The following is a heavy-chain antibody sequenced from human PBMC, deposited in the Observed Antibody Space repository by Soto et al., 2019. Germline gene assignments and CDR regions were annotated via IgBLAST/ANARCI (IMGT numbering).Heavy chain of an antibody. CDR3: ARDTQSYSSRWFDP. CDR2: ISAYNGNT. J-gene: IGHJ5*02. V-gene: IGHV1-18*04. D-gene: IGHD5-18*01. CDR1: GYTFTIYG. Sequence: QVQLVQSGAEVKKPGASVKVSCQASGYTFTIYGISWVRQAPGQELSWMGWISAYNGNTHYAQQLQGSVTRTTDTSTSTAYMELGSLRSDDTAVYYCARDTQSYSSRWFDPWGQGNLVTVSS.